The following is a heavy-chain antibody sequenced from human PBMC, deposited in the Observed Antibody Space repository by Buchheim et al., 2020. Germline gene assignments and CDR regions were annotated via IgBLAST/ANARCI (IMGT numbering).Heavy chain of an antibody. D-gene: IGHD6-13*01. CDR3: AGGYSSSWPLFDY. CDR1: GGSISSYY. J-gene: IGHJ4*02. CDR2: IYYSGST. V-gene: IGHV4-59*08. Sequence: QVQLQESGPGLVKPSETLSLTCTVSGGSISSYYWSWIRQPPGKGLEWIGYIYYSGSTNNNPSLKSRVTISVDTSKNQFSLKLSSVTAADTAVYYCAGGYSSSWPLFDYWGQGTL.